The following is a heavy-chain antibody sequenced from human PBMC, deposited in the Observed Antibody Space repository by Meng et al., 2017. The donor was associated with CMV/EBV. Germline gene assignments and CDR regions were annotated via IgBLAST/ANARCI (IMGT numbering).Heavy chain of an antibody. Sequence: GGSLRLSCAASGFTFSSYWMSWVRQAPGKGLEWVANIKQDGSEKYYVDSVKGRFTISRDNAKNSLYLQMNSLRAEDTAVYYCARFRIQLWSPKSELLYYFDYWGQGTLVTVSS. V-gene: IGHV3-7*01. J-gene: IGHJ4*02. CDR1: GFTFSSYW. D-gene: IGHD5-18*01. CDR3: ARFRIQLWSPKSELLYYFDY. CDR2: IKQDGSEK.